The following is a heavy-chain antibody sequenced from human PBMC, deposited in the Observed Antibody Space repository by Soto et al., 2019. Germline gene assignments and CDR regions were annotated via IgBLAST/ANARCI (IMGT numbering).Heavy chain of an antibody. Sequence: EVQLVESGGGLVQPGGSLRLSCAASGFTFSSYSMNWVRQAPGKGLEWVSYISSSSSTIYYADSVKCRFTISRDNAKNSLYLQMKSLIAEDTAVYYCARDPGDIVVVPAAEKGGYWGQGTLVTVSS. D-gene: IGHD2-2*01. CDR3: ARDPGDIVVVPAAEKGGY. J-gene: IGHJ4*02. CDR1: GFTFSSYS. V-gene: IGHV3-48*01. CDR2: ISSSSSTI.